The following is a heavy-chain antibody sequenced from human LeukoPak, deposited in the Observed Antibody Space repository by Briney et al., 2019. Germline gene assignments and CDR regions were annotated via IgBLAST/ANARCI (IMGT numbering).Heavy chain of an antibody. CDR1: GFTFSSYS. Sequence: PGGSLRLSCAASGFTFSSYSMNWVRQAPGKGLEWVSYISSSSSTIYYADSVKGRFTISGDNAKNSLYLQMNSLRAEDTALYYCAKDMTTGGSNGVFDYWGQGTLVTVSS. CDR2: ISSSSSTI. D-gene: IGHD3-16*01. CDR3: AKDMTTGGSNGVFDY. J-gene: IGHJ4*02. V-gene: IGHV3-48*04.